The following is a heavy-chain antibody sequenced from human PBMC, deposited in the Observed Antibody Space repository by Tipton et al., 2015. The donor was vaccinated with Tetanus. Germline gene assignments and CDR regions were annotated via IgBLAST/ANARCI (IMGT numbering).Heavy chain of an antibody. CDR2: LKHDATEE. D-gene: IGHD1-14*01. V-gene: IGHV3-7*01. CDR1: GFTFSDYY. CDR3: ARDVPGTASGRR. J-gene: IGHJ1*01. Sequence: SLRLSCAASGFTFSDYYMSWIRQAPGKGLELVASLKHDATEEYYVDSVKGRFAISRDNARNLLFLQMNGLRVEDTAVYYCARDVPGTASGRRWCQGTLVTVSS.